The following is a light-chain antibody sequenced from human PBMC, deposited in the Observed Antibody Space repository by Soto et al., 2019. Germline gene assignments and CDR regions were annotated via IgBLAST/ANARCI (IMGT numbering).Light chain of an antibody. CDR2: KAS. V-gene: IGKV1-5*03. J-gene: IGKJ2*03. Sequence: DLQMTQSPSTLSASVGDKVAITCRASQSISSWLAWYQQKPGKAPKVLIYKASSLKSGVPSRFSGSGSGTEFTLTISSLQPDDFATYYCQQYKSYSSSFGQGTKLEI. CDR1: QSISSW. CDR3: QQYKSYSSS.